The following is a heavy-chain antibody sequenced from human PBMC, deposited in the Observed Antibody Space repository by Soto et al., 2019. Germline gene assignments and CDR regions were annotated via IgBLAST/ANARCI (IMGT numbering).Heavy chain of an antibody. CDR1: GFTFSSYA. D-gene: IGHD5-12*01. CDR2: ISGSGGST. CDR3: AKDQGYGPTYYYYGMDV. Sequence: GGSLRLSCAASGFTFSSYAMSWVRQAPGKGLEWVSAISGSGGSTYYADSVKGRFTISRDNSKNTLYLQMNSLRAEDTAVYYCAKDQGYGPTYYYYGMDVCGQGTTVTVYS. V-gene: IGHV3-23*01. J-gene: IGHJ6*02.